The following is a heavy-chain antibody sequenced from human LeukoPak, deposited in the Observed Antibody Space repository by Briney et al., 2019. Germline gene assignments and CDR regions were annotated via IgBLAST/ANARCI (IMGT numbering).Heavy chain of an antibody. Sequence: QTGGSLRLSCAASGFTFSSYAMTWVRQAPGKGLEWVSTISGSDGSTYYTDSVKGRFTISRDNAKNTLYLQMNSLRAEDTAVYYCSRDTAYNMDVWGQGTTVTVSS. D-gene: IGHD5-24*01. CDR1: GFTFSSYA. CDR2: ISGSDGST. CDR3: SRDTAYNMDV. V-gene: IGHV3-23*01. J-gene: IGHJ6*02.